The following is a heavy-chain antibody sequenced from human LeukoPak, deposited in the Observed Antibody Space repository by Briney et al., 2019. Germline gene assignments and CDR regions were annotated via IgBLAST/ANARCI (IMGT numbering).Heavy chain of an antibody. V-gene: IGHV3-23*01. J-gene: IGHJ4*02. CDR3: AKEGIAVAGTLDYFDY. D-gene: IGHD6-19*01. Sequence: GGPLRLSCAASGFTFSSYAMSWVRQAPGKGLEWVSAISGSGGSTYYADSVKGRFTISRDNSKNTLYLQMNSLRAEDTAVYYCAKEGIAVAGTLDYFDYWGQGTLVTVSS. CDR1: GFTFSSYA. CDR2: ISGSGGST.